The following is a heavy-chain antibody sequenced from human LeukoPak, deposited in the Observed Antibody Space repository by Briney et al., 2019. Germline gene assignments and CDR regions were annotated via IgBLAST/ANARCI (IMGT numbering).Heavy chain of an antibody. CDR2: INPNSGGT. J-gene: IGHJ4*02. V-gene: IGHV1-2*02. CDR1: GYRFSDYY. Sequence: ASVKVSCKASGYRFSDYYIHWVRQSPGQGLEWMGWINPNSGGTNYAYKFQGRVAMTRDTSISTAYMELSRLRSDDTAVYYCARADGRESVPHDYWGQGTLVTVSS. D-gene: IGHD4-17*01. CDR3: ARADGRESVPHDY.